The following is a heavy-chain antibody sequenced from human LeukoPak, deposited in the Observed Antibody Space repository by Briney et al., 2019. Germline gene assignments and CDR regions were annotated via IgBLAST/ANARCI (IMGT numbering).Heavy chain of an antibody. J-gene: IGHJ4*02. Sequence: GASVKVSCKASGGTFSSYSISWVRQAPGQGLEWMGGIIPFFGTPNYAQNFQGRVTISADKSTSTAYMELSSLRSEDTAVYYCASGSLEMATPAYFDHWGQGTLVTVSS. CDR1: GGTFSSYS. CDR2: IIPFFGTP. V-gene: IGHV1-69*06. CDR3: ASGSLEMATPAYFDH. D-gene: IGHD5-24*01.